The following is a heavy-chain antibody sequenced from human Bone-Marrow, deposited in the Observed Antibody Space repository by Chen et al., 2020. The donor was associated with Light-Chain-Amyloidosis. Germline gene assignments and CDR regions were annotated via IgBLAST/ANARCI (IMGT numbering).Heavy chain of an antibody. Sequence: EVQLVESGGGLVQPGGSLRLSCAASGFSIDTYWLHWVRQAPGKGLVWVSRISGDGSSRSYADSVKGRFTISRDNVKNILYLEMNSLRVEDTATYDCARDLTTVTVWGQGTTVTVSS. D-gene: IGHD4-17*01. V-gene: IGHV3-74*01. CDR3: ARDLTTVTV. CDR2: ISGDGSSR. J-gene: IGHJ6*02. CDR1: GFSIDTYW.